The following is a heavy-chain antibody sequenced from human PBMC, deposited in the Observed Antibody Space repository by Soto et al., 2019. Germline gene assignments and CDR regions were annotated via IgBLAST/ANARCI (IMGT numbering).Heavy chain of an antibody. D-gene: IGHD4-4*01. J-gene: IGHJ6*02. Sequence: QVQLVQSGAEVKKPGSSVKVSCKASGGTFSSYAISWVRQAPGQGLEWMGGIIPIFGTANYAQKFQGRVTITADESTSTAYMELSSLRSEDTAVYYCARDRGVTVTTDYYYGMDVWGQGPTVTVSS. CDR2: IIPIFGTA. CDR3: ARDRGVTVTTDYYYGMDV. V-gene: IGHV1-69*01. CDR1: GGTFSSYA.